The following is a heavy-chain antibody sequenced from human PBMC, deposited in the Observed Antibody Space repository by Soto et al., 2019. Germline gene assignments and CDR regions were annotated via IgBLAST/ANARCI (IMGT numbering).Heavy chain of an antibody. D-gene: IGHD4-4*01. CDR1: GGSISSHY. CDR2: VYHAGST. CDR3: PSFPDIPGRDSRAIFDF. Sequence: QVQLQESGPGLVKPSETLSLTCTVSGGSISSHYWNWIRQPPGKGMEWIGFVYHAGSTFYNPSLRGHVTIPLNTSKNQLTRNFSSVTAADTAVYYCPSFPDIPGRDSRAIFDFWGQGTLVTVSS. V-gene: IGHV4-4*08. J-gene: IGHJ4*02.